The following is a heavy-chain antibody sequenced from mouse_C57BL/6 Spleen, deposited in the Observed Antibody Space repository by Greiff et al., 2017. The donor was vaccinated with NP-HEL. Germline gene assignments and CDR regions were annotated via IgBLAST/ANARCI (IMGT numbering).Heavy chain of an antibody. J-gene: IGHJ4*01. D-gene: IGHD2-2*01. CDR1: GYTFTSYT. CDR2: INPSSGYT. Sequence: VKLMESGAELARPGASVKMSCKASGYTFTSYTMHWVKQRPGQGLEWIGYINPSSGYTKYNQKFKDKATLTADKSSSTAYMQLSSLTSEDSAVYYCASRGGLPFYYAMDYWGQGTSVTVSS. CDR3: ASRGGLPFYYAMDY. V-gene: IGHV1-4*01.